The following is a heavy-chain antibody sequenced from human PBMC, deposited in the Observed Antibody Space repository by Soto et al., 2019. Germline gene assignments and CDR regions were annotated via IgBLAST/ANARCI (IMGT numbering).Heavy chain of an antibody. CDR1: GFTFSSYW. CDR2: IKQDGSEK. J-gene: IGHJ6*03. CDR3: ARAMVRGGDYYYYMDV. D-gene: IGHD3-10*01. Sequence: GGSLRLSCAASGFTFSSYWMSWVRQAPGKGLEWVANIKQDGSEKYYVDSVKGRFTISRDNAKNSLYLQMNSLRAEDTAVYYCARAMVRGGDYYYYMDVWGKGTTVTVSS. V-gene: IGHV3-7*01.